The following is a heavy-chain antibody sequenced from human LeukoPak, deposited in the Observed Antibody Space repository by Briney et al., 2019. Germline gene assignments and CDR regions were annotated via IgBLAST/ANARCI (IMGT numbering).Heavy chain of an antibody. CDR2: IYYSGST. Sequence: PSETLSLTCTVSGGSISSGDYYWSWICQPPGKGLEWIGYIYYSGSTYYNPSLKSRVTISVDTSKNQFSLKLSSVTAADTAVYYCARVGNSYGMGVWGQGTTVTVSS. V-gene: IGHV4-30-4*01. CDR3: ARVGNSYGMGV. D-gene: IGHD2/OR15-2a*01. J-gene: IGHJ6*02. CDR1: GGSISSGDYY.